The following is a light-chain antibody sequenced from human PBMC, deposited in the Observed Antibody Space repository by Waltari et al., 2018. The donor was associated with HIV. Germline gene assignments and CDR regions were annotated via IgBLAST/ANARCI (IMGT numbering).Light chain of an antibody. CDR3: SSYTSSSTDV. CDR2: KVN. CDR1: SRHVGGYNY. V-gene: IGLV2-14*01. Sequence: QSALIQPASVSGSPGQSLTISCTGTSRHVGGYNYVSWNQLHLGKDPNLMIYKVNNRPSGVSIRYSGSKSGNTASLTISGLQAEDEADYSCSSYTSSSTDVFGTGTKVTFL. J-gene: IGLJ1*01.